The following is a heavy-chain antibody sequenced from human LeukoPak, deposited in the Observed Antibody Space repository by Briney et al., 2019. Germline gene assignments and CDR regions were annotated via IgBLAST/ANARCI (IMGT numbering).Heavy chain of an antibody. V-gene: IGHV3-30*18. CDR1: GFAFSSYG. CDR2: ISYDGSNK. J-gene: IGHJ4*02. D-gene: IGHD3-3*01. Sequence: GALGLPFAAAGFAFSSYGINWVRPAPGKGLEWVAVISYDGSNKYYADSVKGRFTISRDNSKNTLYLQMNSLRAEDTAVYYCAKGATIFGVVENYYFDYWGQGTLVTVSS. CDR3: AKGATIFGVVENYYFDY.